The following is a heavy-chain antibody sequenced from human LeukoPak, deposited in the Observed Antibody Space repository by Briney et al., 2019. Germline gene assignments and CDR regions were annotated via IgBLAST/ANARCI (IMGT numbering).Heavy chain of an antibody. CDR3: ARQGAGTMVREVIRYFDY. D-gene: IGHD3-10*01. CDR2: IYHSGST. J-gene: IGHJ4*02. CDR1: GGSISSSSYY. Sequence: SETLSLTCTVSGGSISSSSYYWGWIRQPPGKGLEWIGSIYHSGSTNYNPSLKSRVTISVDKSKNQFSLKLSSVTAADTAVYYCARQGAGTMVREVIRYFDYWGQGTLVTVSS. V-gene: IGHV4-39*07.